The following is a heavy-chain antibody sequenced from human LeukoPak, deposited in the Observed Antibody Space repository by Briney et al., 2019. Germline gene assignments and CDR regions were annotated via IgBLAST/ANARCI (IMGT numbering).Heavy chain of an antibody. CDR3: AKGQHPGYSSGWWVFDY. V-gene: IGHV3-9*01. CDR1: GFTFDDYA. J-gene: IGHJ4*02. D-gene: IGHD6-19*01. CDR2: ISWNSGSI. Sequence: GGSLRLSCAASGFTFDDYAMHWVRQAPGKGLEWVSGISWNSGSIGYADSVKGRFTISRDNAKNSLYLQMNSLRAEDTALYYCAKGQHPGYSSGWWVFDYWGQGTLVTVSS.